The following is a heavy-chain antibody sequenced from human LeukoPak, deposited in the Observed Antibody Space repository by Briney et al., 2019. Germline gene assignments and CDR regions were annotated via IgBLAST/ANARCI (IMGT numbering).Heavy chain of an antibody. CDR1: GGSFSGYY. J-gene: IGHJ4*02. CDR3: ARGPLTSSISLYYFDY. V-gene: IGHV4-34*01. CDR2: INHSGST. D-gene: IGHD2-2*01. Sequence: SETLSLTCAVYGGSFSGYYWSWIRQPPGKGLEWIGEINHSGSTNYNPSLKSRVTISVDTSKNQFSLKLSSVTAADTAVYYCARGPLTSSISLYYFDYWGQGTLVTVSS.